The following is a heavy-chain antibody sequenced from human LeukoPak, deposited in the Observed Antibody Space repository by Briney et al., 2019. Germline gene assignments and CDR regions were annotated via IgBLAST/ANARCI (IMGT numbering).Heavy chain of an antibody. CDR2: ISYDGSNK. CDR3: AREDGEYFDY. CDR1: RFTFSRNA. J-gene: IGHJ4*02. Sequence: GGSLRLSCAASRFTFSRNAMHWVRQAPGKGLEWVALISYDGSNKYYADSVTGRFTISRDNSKNTLYLQMNSLRGEDTALYYCAREDGEYFDYWGQGTLVTVSS. V-gene: IGHV3-30-3*01. D-gene: IGHD5-24*01.